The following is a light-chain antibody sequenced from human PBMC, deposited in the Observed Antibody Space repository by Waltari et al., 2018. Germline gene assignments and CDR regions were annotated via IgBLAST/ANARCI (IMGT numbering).Light chain of an antibody. CDR1: SSDVGSYNL. V-gene: IGLV2-23*01. CDR2: EDN. J-gene: IGLJ3*02. CDR3: CSYAGSAIWV. Sequence: QSALTQPASVSGSPGKSITISCTGTSSDVGSYNLLSWYQQHPGKAPNLMIYEDNKRPSGVSNRFSGSKSGNTASLTISGLQAEDEADYYCCSYAGSAIWVFGGGTKLTVL.